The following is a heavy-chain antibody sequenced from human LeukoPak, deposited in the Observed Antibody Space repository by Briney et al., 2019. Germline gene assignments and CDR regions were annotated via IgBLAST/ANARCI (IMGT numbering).Heavy chain of an antibody. Sequence: PGGSLRLSCAASGFTFSNFAMSWVRQAPGKGLECVSLISANGGATYYADSVKGRFTISRDNSKSTLYLQMNSLRADDTAVYYCAKASGSPYYFDYWGQGTLVVVSS. V-gene: IGHV3-23*01. CDR3: AKASGSPYYFDY. CDR1: GFTFSNFA. D-gene: IGHD3-10*01. CDR2: ISANGGAT. J-gene: IGHJ4*02.